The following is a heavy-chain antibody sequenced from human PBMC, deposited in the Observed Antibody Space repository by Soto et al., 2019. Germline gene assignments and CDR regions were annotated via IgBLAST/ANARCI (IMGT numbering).Heavy chain of an antibody. CDR1: GYTFTSYG. J-gene: IGHJ6*02. Sequence: ASVKVSCKASGYTFTSYGISWVRQAPGQGLEWMGWISAYNGNTNYAQKLQGRVTMTTDTSTSTAYMELRSLRSDDTAVYYCAREEAARGYYYYYGMDVWGQGTTVNAP. V-gene: IGHV1-18*04. CDR3: AREEAARGYYYYYGMDV. CDR2: ISAYNGNT. D-gene: IGHD6-6*01.